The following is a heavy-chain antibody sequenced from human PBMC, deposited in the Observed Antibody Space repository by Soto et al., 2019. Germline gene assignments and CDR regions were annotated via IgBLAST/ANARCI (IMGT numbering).Heavy chain of an antibody. CDR1: GYTFTSYY. D-gene: IGHD6-19*01. CDR3: ARARYSSGWPFNPDSSPRIYYFDY. J-gene: IGHJ4*02. Sequence: GASVKVSCKASGYTFTSYYMHWVRQAPGQGLEWMGIINPSGGSTSYAQKFQGRVTMTRDTSTSTVYMELSSLRSEDTAVYYCARARYSSGWPFNPDSSPRIYYFDYWGQGTLVTVSS. V-gene: IGHV1-46*01. CDR2: INPSGGST.